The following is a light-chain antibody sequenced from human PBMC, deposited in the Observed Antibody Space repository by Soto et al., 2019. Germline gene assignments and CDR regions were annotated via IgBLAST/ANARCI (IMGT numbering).Light chain of an antibody. CDR3: LQDYGDSWT. J-gene: IGKJ1*01. Sequence: EIVLTQSPGTLSLSPGERATLSCRASQSVTGHLAWYQQRPGQAPRLLIYGASSRATGIPDRFSGSRSGTEFTLTISSLQPEDFASYYCLQDYGDSWTFGQGTKVDIK. CDR1: QSVTGH. V-gene: IGKV3-20*01. CDR2: GAS.